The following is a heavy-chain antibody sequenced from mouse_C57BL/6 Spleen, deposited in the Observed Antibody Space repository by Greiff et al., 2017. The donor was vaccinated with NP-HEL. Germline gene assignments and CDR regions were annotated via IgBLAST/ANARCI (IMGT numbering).Heavy chain of an antibody. Sequence: QVQLQQPGTDLVKPGASVKLSCKASGYTFTSYWMHWVKQRPGQGLEWIGNINPSNGGTNYNEKFKSKATLTVDKSSSTAYMQLSSLTSEDSAVYYCASYDYDRGAWFAYWGQGTLVTVSA. CDR3: ASYDYDRGAWFAY. J-gene: IGHJ3*01. CDR1: GYTFTSYW. V-gene: IGHV1-53*01. CDR2: INPSNGGT. D-gene: IGHD2-4*01.